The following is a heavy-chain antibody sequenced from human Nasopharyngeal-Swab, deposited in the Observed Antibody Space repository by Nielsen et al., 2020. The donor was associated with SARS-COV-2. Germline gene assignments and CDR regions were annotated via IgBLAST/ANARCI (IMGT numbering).Heavy chain of an antibody. CDR3: ARDREYFQH. Sequence: PGKGLEWIGYIYYSGSTYYNPSLKSRVTISVDTSKNQFSLKLSSVTAADTAVYYCARDREYFQHWGQGTPVTVSS. CDR2: IYYSGST. V-gene: IGHV4-31*02. J-gene: IGHJ1*01.